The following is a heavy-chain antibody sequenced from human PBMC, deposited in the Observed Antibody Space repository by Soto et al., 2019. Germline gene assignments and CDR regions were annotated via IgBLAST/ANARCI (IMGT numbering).Heavy chain of an antibody. CDR1: GFTFSSYW. J-gene: IGHJ4*02. Sequence: EVQLVESGGGLVQPGGSLRLSCAASGFTFSSYWMSWVRQAPGKGLEWVANIKQDGSEKYYVDSVKGRFTISRDNAKNSRYLQMNSLRAEDTAVYYCARHTFYDYIWGSSVTYYFDYWGQGTLVTVSS. V-gene: IGHV3-7*01. D-gene: IGHD3-16*01. CDR2: IKQDGSEK. CDR3: ARHTFYDYIWGSSVTYYFDY.